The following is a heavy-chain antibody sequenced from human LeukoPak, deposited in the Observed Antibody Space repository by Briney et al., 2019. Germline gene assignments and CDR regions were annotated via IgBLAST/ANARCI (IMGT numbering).Heavy chain of an antibody. V-gene: IGHV3-30*01. CDR3: ARAMVRGVIITLFDY. Sequence: PGRSLRLSCAASGFTFSSYAIHWVRQAPGKGLEWVAVISYDGSNKYYADSVKGRFTISRDNSKNTLYLQMNSLRAEDTAVYYCARAMVRGVIITLFDYWGQGTLVTVSS. CDR1: GFTFSSYA. CDR2: ISYDGSNK. D-gene: IGHD3-10*01. J-gene: IGHJ4*02.